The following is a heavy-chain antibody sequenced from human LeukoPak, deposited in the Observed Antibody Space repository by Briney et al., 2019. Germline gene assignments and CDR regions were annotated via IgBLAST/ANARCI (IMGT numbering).Heavy chain of an antibody. V-gene: IGHV3-74*01. CDR1: GFTFSNYW. D-gene: IGHD2-8*01. Sequence: GGSLRLSCAASGFTFSNYWMHWVRHAPGKGLVWVSRINSDGSSTSYADSVKGRFTISRDNAKNTLYLQMNSLRAEDTGVYYCARGWMYGLDYWGRGTLVTVSS. J-gene: IGHJ4*02. CDR3: ARGWMYGLDY. CDR2: INSDGSST.